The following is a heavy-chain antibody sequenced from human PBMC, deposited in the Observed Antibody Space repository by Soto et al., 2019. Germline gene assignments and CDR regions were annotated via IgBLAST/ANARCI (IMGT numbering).Heavy chain of an antibody. CDR1: GFTFSSYS. CDR2: ISSSSSTI. Sequence: GGSLRLSCAASGFTFSSYSMNWVRQAPGKGLEWVSYISSSSSTIYYADSVKGRFTISRDNAKNSLYLQMNGLRAEDTAVYYCAREEPLGAFDYWGQGTLVTVSS. CDR3: AREEPLGAFDY. V-gene: IGHV3-48*01. D-gene: IGHD3-16*01. J-gene: IGHJ4*02.